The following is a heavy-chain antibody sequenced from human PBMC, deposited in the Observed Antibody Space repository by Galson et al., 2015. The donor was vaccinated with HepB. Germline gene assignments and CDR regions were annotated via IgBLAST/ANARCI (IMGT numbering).Heavy chain of an antibody. V-gene: IGHV3-73*01. J-gene: IGHJ5*02. CDR1: GFTFSGSA. Sequence: SLRLSCAASGFTFSGSAMHWVRQASGKGLEWVGRIRSKANSYATAYAASVKGRFTISRDDSKNTAYLQMNSLKTEDTAVYYCTRRRYCSSTSCYGFDPWGQGTLVTVSS. CDR3: TRRRYCSSTSCYGFDP. D-gene: IGHD2-2*01. CDR2: IRSKANSYAT.